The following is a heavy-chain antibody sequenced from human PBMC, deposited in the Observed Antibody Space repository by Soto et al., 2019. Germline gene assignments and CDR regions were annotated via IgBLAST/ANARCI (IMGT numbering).Heavy chain of an antibody. Sequence: SEPLSLTYAVYGGSFSGYYWGWIRQPPGKGLEWIGEINHSGSTNYNPSLKSRVTISVDTSKNQFSLKLSSVTAADTAVYYCARYDFWSGSIDYWGQGTLVTVSS. CDR1: GGSFSGYY. V-gene: IGHV4-34*01. J-gene: IGHJ4*02. D-gene: IGHD3-3*01. CDR3: ARYDFWSGSIDY. CDR2: INHSGST.